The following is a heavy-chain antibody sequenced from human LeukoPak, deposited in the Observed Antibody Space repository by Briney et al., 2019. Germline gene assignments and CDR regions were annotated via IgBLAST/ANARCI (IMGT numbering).Heavy chain of an antibody. J-gene: IGHJ6*02. D-gene: IGHD5-18*01. Sequence: GGSLRLSCTASGFTFGDYAMSWFRQAPGKGLEWVGFIRSKAYGGTTEYAASVKGRFTISRDDSKSIAYLQMNSLKTEDTAVYYCTPYRDGYSYYYYGMDVWGQGTTVTVSS. V-gene: IGHV3-49*03. CDR1: GFTFGDYA. CDR2: IRSKAYGGTT. CDR3: TPYRDGYSYYYYGMDV.